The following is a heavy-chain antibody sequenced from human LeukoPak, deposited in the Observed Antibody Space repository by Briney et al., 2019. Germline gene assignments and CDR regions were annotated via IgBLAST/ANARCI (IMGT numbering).Heavy chain of an antibody. V-gene: IGHV4-59*01. J-gene: IGHJ4*02. CDR2: IYYSGST. Sequence: PSETLSLTCTVSGGSISSYYWSWIRQPPGKGLEWIGYIYYSGSTNYNPSLKSGVTISVDTSKNQFSLKLSSVTAADTAVYYCARERLGGSYYATSSFDYWGQGTLVTVSS. CDR1: GGSISSYY. CDR3: ARERLGGSYYATSSFDY. D-gene: IGHD1-26*01.